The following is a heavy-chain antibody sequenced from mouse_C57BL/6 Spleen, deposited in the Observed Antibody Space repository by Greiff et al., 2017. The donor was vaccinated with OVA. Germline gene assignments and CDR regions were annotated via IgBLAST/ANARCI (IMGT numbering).Heavy chain of an antibody. CDR3: ARGLYDGYSHFDY. V-gene: IGHV1-53*01. Sequence: QVQLQQPGAELVKPGASVKLSCKASGYTFTSYWMHWVKQRPGQGLEWIGNINPSNGGTNYNEKFKSKATLTVDKASSTAYMQLSSLTSEDSAVYSCARGLYDGYSHFDYWGQGTTLTVSS. D-gene: IGHD2-3*01. CDR1: GYTFTSYW. CDR2: INPSNGGT. J-gene: IGHJ2*01.